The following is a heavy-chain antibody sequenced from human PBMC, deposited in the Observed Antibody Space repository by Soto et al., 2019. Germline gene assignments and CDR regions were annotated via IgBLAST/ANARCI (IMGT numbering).Heavy chain of an antibody. J-gene: IGHJ6*02. CDR3: ARNHDFWIGVGGGMDV. V-gene: IGHV1-18*01. CDR2: ISAYNGNT. D-gene: IGHD3-3*01. CDR1: TYNFKTLI. Sequence: AAVNVSCKACTYNFKTLIIIWVRQAAGQGLEWVGWISAYNGNTQYGLKFHDRVTMTTDTSTTTAYLELRSLTTDDTALYFCARNHDFWIGVGGGMDVWGQGTTVTVSS.